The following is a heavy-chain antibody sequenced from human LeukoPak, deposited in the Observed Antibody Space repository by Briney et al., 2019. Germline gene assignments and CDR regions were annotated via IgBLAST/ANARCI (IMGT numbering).Heavy chain of an antibody. V-gene: IGHV3-20*04. CDR1: GFTFGDYG. Sequence: GGSLRLSCAASGFTFGDYGMSWVRQAPGKGLEWVSGINWNGGSTGYADSVKGRFTISRDNAKNSLYLKMNSLRAEDTALYYCARGTLKAAATDFDYWGQGTLVTVSS. CDR3: ARGTLKAAATDFDY. J-gene: IGHJ4*02. D-gene: IGHD6-13*01. CDR2: INWNGGST.